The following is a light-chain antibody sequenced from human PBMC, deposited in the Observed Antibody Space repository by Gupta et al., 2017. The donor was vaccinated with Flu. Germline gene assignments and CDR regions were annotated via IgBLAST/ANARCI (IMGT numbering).Light chain of an antibody. CDR2: SGS. CDR3: MQGLQTPLT. CDR1: QSLLHSNGITY. V-gene: IGKV2-28*01. J-gene: IGKJ4*01. Sequence: DIXXXXXXLXXPVXXXEPAXISCRSGQSLLHSNGITYLHWYLQKPGQSPQLLIYSGSRRASGVPDRFSGSGSGTDFTLKISRVEAEDAGVYYCMQGLQTPLTFGGGTKVEIK.